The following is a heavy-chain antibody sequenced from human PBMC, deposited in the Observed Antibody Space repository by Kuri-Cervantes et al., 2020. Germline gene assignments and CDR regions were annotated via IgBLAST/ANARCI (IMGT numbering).Heavy chain of an antibody. J-gene: IGHJ6*02. V-gene: IGHV3-48*04. CDR2: ISSSGSTI. Sequence: GESLKISCAASGFSFSSYGMSWVRQAPGKGLEWVSYISSSGSTIYYADSVKGRFTISRDNAKNSLYLQMNSLRAEDTAVYYCATKYYDFWSGWENYYYGMDVWGQGTTVTVSS. CDR1: GFSFSSYG. CDR3: ATKYYDFWSGWENYYYGMDV. D-gene: IGHD3-3*01.